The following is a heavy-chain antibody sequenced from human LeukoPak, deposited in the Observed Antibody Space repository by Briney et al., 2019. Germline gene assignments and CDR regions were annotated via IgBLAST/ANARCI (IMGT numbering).Heavy chain of an antibody. Sequence: SVKVSCKASGGTFSSYAISWVRQAPGQGLEWMGGIIPIFGTANYAQKFQGRVTMTTDTSTSTGYMELRSLRSDDTAVYYCARVHSYCSTTSCLDYWGQGTLVTVSS. J-gene: IGHJ4*02. CDR1: GGTFSSYA. D-gene: IGHD2-2*01. CDR3: ARVHSYCSTTSCLDY. CDR2: IIPIFGTA. V-gene: IGHV1-69*05.